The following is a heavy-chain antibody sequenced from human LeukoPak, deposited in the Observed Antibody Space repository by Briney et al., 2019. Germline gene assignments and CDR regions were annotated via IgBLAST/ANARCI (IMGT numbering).Heavy chain of an antibody. J-gene: IGHJ4*02. D-gene: IGHD5-12*01. CDR1: GGTFSSYA. CDR2: IIPILGIA. CDR3: VRVLATRRIDY. V-gene: IGHV1-69*04. Sequence: SVKVSCKASGGTFSSYAISWVRQAPGQGLEWMGRIIPILGIANYAQKFQGRVTITADKSTSTAYMELSSLRSEDTAVYYCVRVLATRRIDYWGQGTLVTVSS.